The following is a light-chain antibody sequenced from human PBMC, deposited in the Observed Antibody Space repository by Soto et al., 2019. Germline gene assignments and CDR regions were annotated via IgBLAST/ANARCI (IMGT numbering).Light chain of an antibody. V-gene: IGKV3-11*01. CDR2: DTS. Sequence: PRERATLSCRASQSLSSSLAWYQQKPGQAPRVLIYDTSTRATGIPARFSGSGSGTDSTLTISSLEPEDSAVYYCHQRSNWWTFGQGTKVDNK. CDR3: HQRSNWWT. CDR1: QSLSSS. J-gene: IGKJ1*01.